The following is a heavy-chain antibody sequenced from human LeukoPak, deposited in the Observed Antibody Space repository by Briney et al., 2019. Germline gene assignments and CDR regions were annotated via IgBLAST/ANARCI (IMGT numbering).Heavy chain of an antibody. D-gene: IGHD3-10*01. CDR1: GYSFSAYW. CDR3: ARHTSYGSDF. CDR2: IYPRDSDT. V-gene: IGHV5-51*01. J-gene: IGHJ4*02. Sequence: GXXLKISCKGSGYSFSAYWIGWVRQMPGKGLEWMGIIYPRDSDTRYSLSFQGQVAISADKSISTAYLQWSSLQASDTAMYYCARHTSYGSDFWGQGTLVTVSS.